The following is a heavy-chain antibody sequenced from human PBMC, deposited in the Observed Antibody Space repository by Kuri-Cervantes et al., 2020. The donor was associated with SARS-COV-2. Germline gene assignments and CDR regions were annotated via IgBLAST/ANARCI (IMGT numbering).Heavy chain of an antibody. Sequence: ASVKVSCKVSGYTLTELSMHWVRQAPGKGLEWMGGFDPEDGETIYAQKFQGRVTMTEDTSTDTAYMELSSLRSEDTAVYYCATVAPPRITMIVVVGGFALDIWGQGTMVTVSS. CDR3: ATVAPPRITMIVVVGGFALDI. CDR2: FDPEDGET. D-gene: IGHD3-22*01. V-gene: IGHV1-24*01. J-gene: IGHJ3*02. CDR1: GYTLTELS.